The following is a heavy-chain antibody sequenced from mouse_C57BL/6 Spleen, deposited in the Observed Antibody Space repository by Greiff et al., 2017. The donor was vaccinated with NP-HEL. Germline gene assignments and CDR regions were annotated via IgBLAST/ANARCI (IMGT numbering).Heavy chain of an antibody. J-gene: IGHJ2*01. V-gene: IGHV1-20*01. D-gene: IGHD2-5*01. CDR1: GYSFTGYF. CDR3: ARDYSNYLYYFDY. CDR2: INPYNGDT. Sequence: EVKLMESGPELVKPGDSVKISCKASGYSFTGYFMNWVMQSHGQSLEWIGRINPYNGDTFYNQKFKGKATLTVDKSSSTAHMELRSLTSEDSAVYYCARDYSNYLYYFDYWGQGTTLTVSS.